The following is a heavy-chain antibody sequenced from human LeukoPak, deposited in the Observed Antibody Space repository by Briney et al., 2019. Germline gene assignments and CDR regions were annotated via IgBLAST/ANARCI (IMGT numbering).Heavy chain of an antibody. CDR3: ARETRTYVSGSYYIDY. CDR1: GWSFSGYY. CDR2: INHSGIT. J-gene: IGHJ4*02. V-gene: IGHV4-34*01. Sequence: GTLCLTCAVYGWSFSGYYWSWIRQPPGKGLEWIGEINHSGITNYNPSLKRRVTISVDKSKQQFSLKLSSLPAAHTAVYYCARETRTYVSGSYYIDYWGQGPLVSISS. D-gene: IGHD3-10*01.